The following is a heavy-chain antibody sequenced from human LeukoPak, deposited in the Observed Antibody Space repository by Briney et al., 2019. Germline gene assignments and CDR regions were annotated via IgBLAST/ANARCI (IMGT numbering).Heavy chain of an antibody. CDR3: TRDPRALDY. CDR1: GFTFSSYA. Sequence: GGSLGLSCAASGFTFSSYAMSWVRQAPGKGLEWVSYISYTGTIYYADSVKGRFTISRDNAKNSLYLHMNSLRAEDTAVYYCTRDPRALDYWGQETLVTVSS. CDR2: ISYTGTI. V-gene: IGHV3-48*01. J-gene: IGHJ4*02.